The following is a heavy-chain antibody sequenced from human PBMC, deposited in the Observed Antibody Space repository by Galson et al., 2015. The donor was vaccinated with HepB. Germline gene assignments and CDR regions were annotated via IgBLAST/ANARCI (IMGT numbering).Heavy chain of an antibody. D-gene: IGHD3-3*01. Sequence: SLRLSCAGSGFIFSSYVMHWVRQAPGKGLESVSAIGGNGGRTFYTSSVEGRLTISRDDSKSTLYLQMGSLRPEDMAVYYCAREGVAGTIDYWGQGTLVTVSS. J-gene: IGHJ4*02. CDR1: GFIFSSYV. CDR3: AREGVAGTIDY. V-gene: IGHV3-64*01. CDR2: IGGNGGRT.